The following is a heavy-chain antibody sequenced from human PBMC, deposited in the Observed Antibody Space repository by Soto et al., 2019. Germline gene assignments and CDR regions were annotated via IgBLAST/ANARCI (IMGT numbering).Heavy chain of an antibody. CDR1: GFIFGNAW. V-gene: IGHV3-15*07. J-gene: IGHJ4*02. CDR2: IKSKTDGGTT. D-gene: IGHD5-12*01. Sequence: PGGSLRLSCAASGFIFGNAWINWVRQAPGKGLEWVGRIKSKTDGGTTDYAAPVKGRFAISRDDSKNIVYMQMNSLKIEDTAVYYCAREDTAYGMSHLDYWGQGILVTVSS. CDR3: AREDTAYGMSHLDY.